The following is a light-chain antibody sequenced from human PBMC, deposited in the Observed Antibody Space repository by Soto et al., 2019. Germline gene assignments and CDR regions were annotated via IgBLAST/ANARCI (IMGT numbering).Light chain of an antibody. CDR1: SSNVGSYKL. CDR2: EVN. Sequence: QSALTQPASVSGSPGQSITISCTGTSSNVGSYKLVSWYQQHPGKAPKLMIFEVNKRPSGVSNRFSGSKSVNTASLTIYGLKVEDEAYYYCCSSGGSPTYVFGTGTKLTVL. V-gene: IGLV2-23*02. J-gene: IGLJ1*01. CDR3: CSSGGSPTYV.